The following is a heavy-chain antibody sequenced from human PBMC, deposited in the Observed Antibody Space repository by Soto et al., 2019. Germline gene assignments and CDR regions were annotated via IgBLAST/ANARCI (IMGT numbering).Heavy chain of an antibody. Sequence: PSETLSLTCTVSGGSISSSSYYWGWIRQPPGKGLEWIGSIYYSGSTYYNPSLKSRVTISVDTSKNQLSLKLSSVTAADTAVYYCASRSGGATDDDAFDIWGQGTMVTVSS. V-gene: IGHV4-39*01. D-gene: IGHD1-26*01. CDR2: IYYSGST. J-gene: IGHJ3*02. CDR3: ASRSGGATDDDAFDI. CDR1: GGSISSSSYY.